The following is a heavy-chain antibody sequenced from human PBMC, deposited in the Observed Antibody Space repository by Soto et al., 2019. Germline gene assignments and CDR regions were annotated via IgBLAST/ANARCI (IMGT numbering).Heavy chain of an antibody. Sequence: EASVKVPCKASGYTLTSYDINWVRQSTGQGLEWMGWMNPNSGNTGYAQKFQGRVTMTRNTSISTAYMELSSLRSEDTAVYYCASSWSGETYYYAAGSMDVWGKGTTVTVSS. V-gene: IGHV1-8*01. CDR3: ASSWSGETYYYAAGSMDV. J-gene: IGHJ6*03. D-gene: IGHD3-10*01. CDR2: MNPNSGNT. CDR1: GYTLTSYD.